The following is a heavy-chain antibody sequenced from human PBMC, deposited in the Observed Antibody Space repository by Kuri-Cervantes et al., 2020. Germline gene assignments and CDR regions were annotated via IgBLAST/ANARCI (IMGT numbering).Heavy chain of an antibody. CDR1: GYTFTYRY. CDR3: ARVLVQLWPRGYYYYYMDV. CDR2: ITPFNGNT. V-gene: IGHV1-45*02. J-gene: IGHJ6*03. D-gene: IGHD5-18*01. Sequence: SVKVSCKASGYTFTYRYLHWVRQAPGQALEWMGWITPFNGNTNYAQKLQGRVTMTTDTSTSTAYMELRSLRSDDTAVYYCARVLVQLWPRGYYYYYMDVWGKGTTVTVSS.